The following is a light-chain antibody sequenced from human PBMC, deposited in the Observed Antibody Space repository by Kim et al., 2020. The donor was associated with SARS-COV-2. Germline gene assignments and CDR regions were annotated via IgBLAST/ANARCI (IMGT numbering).Light chain of an antibody. CDR3: QQANTFPLT. V-gene: IGKV1-12*01. J-gene: IGKJ4*01. CDR2: AAS. CDR1: QGISTG. Sequence: ASVGDRVTITCRASQGISTGLGWYQQAPGKAPKLLNYAASTLQSGVPSRFSGGGSGSDFTLTISSLQPEDFATYYCQQANTFPLTFGGGTKVDIK.